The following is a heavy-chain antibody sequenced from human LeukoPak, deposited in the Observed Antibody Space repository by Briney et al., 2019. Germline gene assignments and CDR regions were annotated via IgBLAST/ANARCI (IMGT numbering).Heavy chain of an antibody. J-gene: IGHJ4*02. Sequence: KPSETLSLTCAVYGGSFSGYYWSWIRQPSGKGLEWIGEINHSGSTNYNPSLKSRVTISVDTSKNQFSLKLSSVTAADTAVYYCARSAGEDIVATIDYWGQGTLVTVSS. CDR2: INHSGST. CDR1: GGSFSGYY. CDR3: ARSAGEDIVATIDY. V-gene: IGHV4-34*01. D-gene: IGHD5-12*01.